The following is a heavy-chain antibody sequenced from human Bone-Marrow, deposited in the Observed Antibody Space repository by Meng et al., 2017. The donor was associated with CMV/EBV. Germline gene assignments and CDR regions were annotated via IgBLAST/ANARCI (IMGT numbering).Heavy chain of an antibody. J-gene: IGHJ6*02. CDR2: IIPIFGTA. CDR1: GGTFSSYA. Sequence: SVKVSCKASGGTFSSYAISWVRQAPGQGLEWMGGIIPIFGTANYAQKFQGRVTITTDESTSTAYMELSSLRSEDTAVYYCARGRAAPKTYYYYGMDVWGQGTTVTVFS. CDR3: ARGRAAPKTYYYYGMDV. V-gene: IGHV1-69*05.